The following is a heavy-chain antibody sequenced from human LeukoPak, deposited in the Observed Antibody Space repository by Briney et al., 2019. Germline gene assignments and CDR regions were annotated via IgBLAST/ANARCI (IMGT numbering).Heavy chain of an antibody. CDR3: AREHNTYYDFWSGYSYGMDA. J-gene: IGHJ6*02. D-gene: IGHD3-3*01. Sequence: GGSLRLSCAASGFTFSSYAMHWVRQALGKGLEWVAVISYDGSNKYYADSVKGRFTISRDNSKNALYLQMNSLRAEDTAVYYCAREHNTYYDFWSGYSYGMDAWGQGTTVTVSS. CDR2: ISYDGSNK. CDR1: GFTFSSYA. V-gene: IGHV3-30-3*01.